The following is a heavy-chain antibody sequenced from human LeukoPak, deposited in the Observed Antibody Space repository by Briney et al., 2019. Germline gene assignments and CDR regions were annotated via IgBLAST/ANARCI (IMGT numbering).Heavy chain of an antibody. Sequence: ASVKVSCKASGYTFTSYGISWVRQAPGQGLEWMGIINPSGGSTSYAQKFQGRVTMTRDTSTSTVYMELSSLRSEDTAVYYCARDRDIVVVTAIHLDYWGQGTLVTVSS. V-gene: IGHV1-46*01. CDR3: ARDRDIVVVTAIHLDY. CDR1: GYTFTSYG. J-gene: IGHJ4*02. CDR2: INPSGGST. D-gene: IGHD2-21*02.